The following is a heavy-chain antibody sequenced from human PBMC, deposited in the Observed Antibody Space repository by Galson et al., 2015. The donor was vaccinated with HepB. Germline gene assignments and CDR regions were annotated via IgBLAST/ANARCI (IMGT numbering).Heavy chain of an antibody. CDR1: GYTLTELS. V-gene: IGHV1-24*01. CDR2: FDPEDGEA. CDR3: ATNLWWNYSLPPGTGPHRYGMDV. D-gene: IGHD1-7*01. J-gene: IGHJ6*02. Sequence: SVKVSCKVSGYTLTELSMHWVRQAPGKGLEWMGGFDPEDGEAIYAQKFQGRVTMTEDTSTDTAYMELSSLRSEDTAVYYCATNLWWNYSLPPGTGPHRYGMDVWGQGTTVTVSS.